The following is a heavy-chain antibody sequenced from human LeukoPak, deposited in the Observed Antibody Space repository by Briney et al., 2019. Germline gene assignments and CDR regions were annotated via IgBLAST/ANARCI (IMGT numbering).Heavy chain of an antibody. CDR2: IWYDGSNK. Sequence: GRSLRLSCAASGFTFSSYGMHWVRQAPGKGLEWVAVIWYDGSNKYYADSVKGRFTISRDNSKNTLYLQMNSLRAEDTAVYYCARDRGSGYDPPNYYYGMDVWGQGTTVTVSS. CDR3: ARDRGSGYDPPNYYYGMDV. CDR1: GFTFSSYG. V-gene: IGHV3-33*01. J-gene: IGHJ6*02. D-gene: IGHD5-12*01.